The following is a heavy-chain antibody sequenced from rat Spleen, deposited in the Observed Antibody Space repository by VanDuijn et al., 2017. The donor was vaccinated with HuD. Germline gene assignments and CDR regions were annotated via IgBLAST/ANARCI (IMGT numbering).Heavy chain of an antibody. CDR3: TGGGHSALNWFAY. J-gene: IGHJ3*01. V-gene: IGHV5-35*01. CDR2: ITPDGGTT. D-gene: IGHD3-3*01. Sequence: EVQLVESGGGLVQPGSPLKLSCAASGFTFSTNWLNWIRQAPGKGLEWVASITPDGGTTYYPDKVKGRFVISKDNAKNTGTLQMNNLKSEDTAVYYCTGGGHSALNWFAYWGQGTLVTVSS. CDR1: GFTFSTNW.